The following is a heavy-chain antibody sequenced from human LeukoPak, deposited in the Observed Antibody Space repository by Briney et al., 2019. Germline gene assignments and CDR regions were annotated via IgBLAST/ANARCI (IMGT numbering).Heavy chain of an antibody. V-gene: IGHV4-31*03. CDR1: GGSISSYGYY. CDR2: IYYSGST. D-gene: IGHD4-17*01. Sequence: PSETLSLTCSVSGGSISSYGYYWSWIRQHPGKGLEWIGFIYYSGSTLYALSFRSRVTISVDTSKNQFSLQLTSLTAADTAIYYCATYRDPVNRVAWFDPWGQGMLATVSS. CDR3: ATYRDPVNRVAWFDP. J-gene: IGHJ5*02.